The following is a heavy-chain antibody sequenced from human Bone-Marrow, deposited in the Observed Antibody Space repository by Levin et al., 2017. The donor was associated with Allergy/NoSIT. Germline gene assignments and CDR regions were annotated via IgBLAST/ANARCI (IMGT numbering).Heavy chain of an antibody. D-gene: IGHD2-15*01. J-gene: IGHJ4*02. V-gene: IGHV3-23*01. Sequence: LSLTCAASGFTSNSYTMSWVRPAPGKGLEWVSSISGSGRDTYYSDSVKGRFTISRDNSKNTLYLQMSSLRADDTAVYYCAEDPAYVVVVAALTFDSWGPGTLVTVSS. CDR3: AEDPAYVVVVAALTFDS. CDR2: ISGSGRDT. CDR1: GFTSNSYT.